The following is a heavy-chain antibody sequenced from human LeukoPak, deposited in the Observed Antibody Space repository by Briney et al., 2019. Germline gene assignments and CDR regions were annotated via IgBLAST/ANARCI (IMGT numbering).Heavy chain of an antibody. J-gene: IGHJ4*02. D-gene: IGHD5-18*01. CDR3: AHRGEHGYSYGYLDY. Sequence: SGPTLLKPTQTLTLTCTFSGFSLSTSGVGVGWIRQPPGKALEWLALIYWDDDKRYSPSLKSRLTITKDTSKNQVVLTMTNMDPVDTATYYCAHRGEHGYSYGYLDYWGQGTLVTVSS. V-gene: IGHV2-5*02. CDR1: GFSLSTSGVG. CDR2: IYWDDDK.